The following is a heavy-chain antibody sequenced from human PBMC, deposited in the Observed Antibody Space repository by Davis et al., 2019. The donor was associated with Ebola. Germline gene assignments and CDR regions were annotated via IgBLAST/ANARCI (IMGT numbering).Heavy chain of an antibody. CDR3: ARDSSSSADTLCGMDV. CDR2: INHSGST. V-gene: IGHV4-34*01. J-gene: IGHJ6*02. CDR1: GGSFSGYF. Sequence: SETLSLTCAVYGGSFSGYFWSWIRQPPGKGLEWIGEINHSGSTNCNPSLKSRVTISVDTSKNQFSLKLRSVTAADTAVYFCARDSSSSADTLCGMDVWGQGTTVTVSS. D-gene: IGHD6-6*01.